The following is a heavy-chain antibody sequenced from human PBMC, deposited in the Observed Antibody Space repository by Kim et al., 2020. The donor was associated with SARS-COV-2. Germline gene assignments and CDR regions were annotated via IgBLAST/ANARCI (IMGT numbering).Heavy chain of an antibody. Sequence: KEDGSERNYVDSVKDRFIISRDNAKSSLYLQMDSLRVEDTAVYYCAREARWGQGTLVTVSS. CDR2: KEDGSER. J-gene: IGHJ1*01. CDR3: AREAR. V-gene: IGHV3-7*01.